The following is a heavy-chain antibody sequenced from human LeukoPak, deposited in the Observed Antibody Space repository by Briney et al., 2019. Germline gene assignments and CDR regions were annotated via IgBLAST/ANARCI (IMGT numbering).Heavy chain of an antibody. V-gene: IGHV4-34*01. CDR2: INHSGST. Sequence: SETLSLTCAVYGGSFSGYYWSWIRQPPGKGLEWIGEINHSGSTNYNPSLKSRVTISVDTSKNQFPLKLSSVTAADTAVYYCARGLAWFDPWGQGTLVTVSS. CDR1: GGSFSGYY. J-gene: IGHJ5*02. CDR3: ARGLAWFDP.